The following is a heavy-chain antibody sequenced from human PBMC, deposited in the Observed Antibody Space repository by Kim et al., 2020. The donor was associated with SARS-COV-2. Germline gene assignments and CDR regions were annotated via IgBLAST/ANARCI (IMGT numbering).Heavy chain of an antibody. V-gene: IGHV3-7*01. J-gene: IGHJ4*02. D-gene: IGHD3-9*01. CDR2: EK. CDR3: ADIYGDYVDY. Sequence: EKDYVEAVKSRFTIYRDNAKNSQYLQMNTLRAEDTDSYYCADIYGDYVDYWGQGTLVTVSS.